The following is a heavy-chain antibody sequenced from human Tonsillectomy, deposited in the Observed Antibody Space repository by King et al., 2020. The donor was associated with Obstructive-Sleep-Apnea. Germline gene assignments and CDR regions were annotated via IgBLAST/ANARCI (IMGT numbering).Heavy chain of an antibody. CDR1: GFSISSSGVG. D-gene: IGHD3-9*01. Sequence: VTLQESGPALVKPTQTLTLTCTLSGFSISSSGVGVGWIRQPPGKALEWLAAIYWDDDKLYSPSLKNRLTITRDATKNQVVLSMTNVDPLDTGTYYCSRYAYDILTGYYPDGHWGQGTLVTVSS. V-gene: IGHV2-5*02. J-gene: IGHJ4*02. CDR2: IYWDDDK. CDR3: SRYAYDILTGYYPDGH.